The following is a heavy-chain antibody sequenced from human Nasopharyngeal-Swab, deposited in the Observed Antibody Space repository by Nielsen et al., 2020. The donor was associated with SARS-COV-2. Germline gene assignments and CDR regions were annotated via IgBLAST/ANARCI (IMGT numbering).Heavy chain of an antibody. J-gene: IGHJ5*02. V-gene: IGHV1-69*06. CDR3: ARDRIVGATSAFDP. CDR2: IIPLFGTA. D-gene: IGHD1-26*01. Sequence: WVRQAQGQGLEWMGGIIPLFGTAKYAQKFQGRVTITADKSTSTAYMELSSLRSEDTAVYYYARDRIVGATSAFDPWGQGTLVTVSS.